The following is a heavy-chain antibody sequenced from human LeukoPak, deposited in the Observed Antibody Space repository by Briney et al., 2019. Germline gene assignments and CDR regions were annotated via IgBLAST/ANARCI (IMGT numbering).Heavy chain of an antibody. J-gene: IGHJ4*02. CDR1: GYTLTELS. D-gene: IGHD6-6*01. V-gene: IGHV1-24*01. CDR3: ATGIVSVRQLVRLDC. Sequence: ASVKVSCKVSGYTLTELSMHWVRQAPGKGLEWMGGFDPEDGETIYAQKFQGRVTMTEDTSTDTAYMELSSLRSEDTAVYYCATGIVSVRQLVRLDCWGQGTLVTVSS. CDR2: FDPEDGET.